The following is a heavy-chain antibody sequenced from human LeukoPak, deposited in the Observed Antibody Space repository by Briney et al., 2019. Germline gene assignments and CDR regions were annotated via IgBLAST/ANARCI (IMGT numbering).Heavy chain of an antibody. CDR1: GYTFTSYY. Sequence: ASVKVSCKASGYTFTSYYMHWVRQAPGQGLEWMGIINLSGGSTSYAQKFQGRVTMTRDTSTSTVYMELSSLRSEDTAVYYCARGIWFGDQLGLHFDYWGQGTLVTVSS. CDR3: ARGIWFGDQLGLHFDY. V-gene: IGHV1-46*01. CDR2: INLSGGST. D-gene: IGHD3-10*01. J-gene: IGHJ4*02.